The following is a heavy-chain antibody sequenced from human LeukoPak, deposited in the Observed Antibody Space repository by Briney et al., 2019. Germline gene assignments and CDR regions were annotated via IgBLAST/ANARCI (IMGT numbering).Heavy chain of an antibody. CDR2: ISAYNGNT. V-gene: IGHV1-18*01. D-gene: IGHD6-19*01. CDR1: GYTFTSYG. Sequence: ASVNVSCKAYGYTFTSYGMSWVRQAAGQGLEWMGWISAYNGNTNYAQKLQGRVTMTTDISTSTAYMELRSLRSDDTAVYYCARASDYSSGWTYWGQGTLVTVSS. CDR3: ARASDYSSGWTY. J-gene: IGHJ4*02.